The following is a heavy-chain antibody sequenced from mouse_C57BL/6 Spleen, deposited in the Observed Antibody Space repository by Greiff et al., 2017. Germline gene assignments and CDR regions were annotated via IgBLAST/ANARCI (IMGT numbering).Heavy chain of an antibody. D-gene: IGHD3-3*01. Sequence: QVQLQQSGAELVRPGTSVKVSCTASGYAFTNYLIEWVKQRPGQGLEWIGVINPGSGGTNYNEKFKGKATLTADKSSSTAYMQLSSLTSEDSAVYFCARRDDYAMDYWGQGTSVTVSS. CDR2: INPGSGGT. CDR3: ARRDDYAMDY. CDR1: GYAFTNYL. J-gene: IGHJ4*01. V-gene: IGHV1-54*01.